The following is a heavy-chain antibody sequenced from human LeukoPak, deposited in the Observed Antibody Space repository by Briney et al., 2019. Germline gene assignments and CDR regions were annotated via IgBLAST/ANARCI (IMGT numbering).Heavy chain of an antibody. CDR1: GGSISSYY. J-gene: IGHJ6*02. D-gene: IGHD1-26*01. CDR3: ARRWGYYYYGMDV. Sequence: PSETLSLTCTVSGGSISSYYWSWLRQPPGKGLEWIGYIYYSGSTNYNPSLKSRVTISVDTSKNQFSLKLSSVTAADTAVYYCARRWGYYYYGMDVGGQGTTVTVSS. CDR2: IYYSGST. V-gene: IGHV4-59*08.